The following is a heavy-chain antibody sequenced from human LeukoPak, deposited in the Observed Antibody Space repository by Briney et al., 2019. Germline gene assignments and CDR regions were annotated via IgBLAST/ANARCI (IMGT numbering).Heavy chain of an antibody. CDR1: GGSISSYY. Sequence: SETLSLTCTVSGGSISSYYWSWIRQPPGKGLEWIGYIYYSGSTNYNPSLKSRVTISVDTSKNQFSLKLSSVTAADTAVYYCARHGYCSGGSCYSWGYYYYMDVWGKGTTVTISS. CDR2: IYYSGST. CDR3: ARHGYCSGGSCYSWGYYYYMDV. V-gene: IGHV4-59*08. D-gene: IGHD2-15*01. J-gene: IGHJ6*03.